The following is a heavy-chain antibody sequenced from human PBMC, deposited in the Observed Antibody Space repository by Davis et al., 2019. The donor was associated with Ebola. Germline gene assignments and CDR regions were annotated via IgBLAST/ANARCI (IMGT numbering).Heavy chain of an antibody. Sequence: GSLRLSCTVSGGSISDYYWNWVRQPPGKGLEWIGYIHYSGSTNYNPSLRRRVTISVDTAKNQFSLKLTSVTAADTAIYYCAGVDYGDYRDWFDPWGQGTLVTVSS. J-gene: IGHJ5*02. D-gene: IGHD4-17*01. CDR1: GGSISDYY. V-gene: IGHV4-59*01. CDR3: AGVDYGDYRDWFDP. CDR2: IHYSGST.